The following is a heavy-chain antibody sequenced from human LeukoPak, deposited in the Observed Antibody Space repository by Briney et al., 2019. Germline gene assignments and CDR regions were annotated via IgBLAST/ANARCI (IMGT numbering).Heavy chain of an antibody. CDR1: GFTFNNYD. D-gene: IGHD6-13*01. Sequence: PGGSLRLSCAASGFTFNNYDMNWVRQAPGKGLEWVSSISTSSSYIYYADSVKGRFTISRDNAKNSLYLQVNSLRAEDTAVYYCARGWQHLVLWGQGTLVTVSS. CDR3: ARGWQHLVL. J-gene: IGHJ4*02. CDR2: ISTSSSYI. V-gene: IGHV3-21*01.